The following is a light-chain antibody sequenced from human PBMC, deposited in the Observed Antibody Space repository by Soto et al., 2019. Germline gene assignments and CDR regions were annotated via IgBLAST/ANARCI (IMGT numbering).Light chain of an antibody. J-gene: IGKJ1*01. CDR3: QQSRT. CDR2: KAS. V-gene: IGKV1-5*03. Sequence: DIQMTQSPSTLSASVGDRVTITCRASQSISSWLAWYQQKPGKAPKLLIYKASSLESGVPSRFSGSGSGTEFNLTISSLQPDDFATYYCQQSRTFGQGTKVEIK. CDR1: QSISSW.